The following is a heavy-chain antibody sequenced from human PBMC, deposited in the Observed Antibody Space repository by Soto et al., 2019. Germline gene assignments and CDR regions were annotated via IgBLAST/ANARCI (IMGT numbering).Heavy chain of an antibody. CDR2: INHSGST. Sequence: QVQLQQWGAGLLKPSETLSLTCAVYGGSFSGYYWSWIRQPPGKGLEWIGEINHSGSTNYNPSLKRRVTISVDTSKNQFSLKLSSVTAADTAVYYCASLRGFGELLSPSFDYWGQGTLVTVSS. CDR3: ASLRGFGELLSPSFDY. V-gene: IGHV4-34*01. J-gene: IGHJ4*02. CDR1: GGSFSGYY. D-gene: IGHD3-10*01.